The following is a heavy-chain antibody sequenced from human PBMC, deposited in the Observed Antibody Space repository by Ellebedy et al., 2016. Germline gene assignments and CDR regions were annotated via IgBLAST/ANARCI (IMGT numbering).Heavy chain of an antibody. CDR1: GFSLSATAVG. CDR3: AHGSGWLFDY. CDR2: IYWNDDN. V-gene: IGHV2-5*01. D-gene: IGHD6-19*01. J-gene: IGHJ4*02. Sequence: SGPTLVKPTQTLTLTCSFSGFSLSATAVGVGWFRQPPGKALEWLALIYWNDDNHYRPSLRTRLTVTKDTSNNQVVLTMTNMDPVDTATYYCAHGSGWLFDYWGQGALVTVSS.